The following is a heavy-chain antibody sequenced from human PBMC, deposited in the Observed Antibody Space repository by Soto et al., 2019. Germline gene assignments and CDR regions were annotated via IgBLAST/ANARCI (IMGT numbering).Heavy chain of an antibody. J-gene: IGHJ6*02. CDR1: GGTLSSYA. D-gene: IGHD3-3*01. Sequence: SVKVSCKASGGTLSSYAISWVRQAPGQGLEWMGGIIPIFGTANYAQKFQGRVTITADESTSTAYMELSSLRSEDTAVYYCALKRLRFLSLDVWGQGTTVTVSS. CDR3: ALKRLRFLSLDV. CDR2: IIPIFGTA. V-gene: IGHV1-69*13.